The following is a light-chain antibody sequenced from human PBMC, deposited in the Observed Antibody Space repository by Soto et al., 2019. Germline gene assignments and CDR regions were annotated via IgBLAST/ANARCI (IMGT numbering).Light chain of an antibody. Sequence: QSVLTQPPSASGTPGQRVTISCSGSSSNIGSNYVYWYQQLPGTAPNLLIYRNNQRPSGVPARFSGSKSGTSASLAISGRRSEDEADYYCAAWDDSLSGHWVFGGGTKLTVL. V-gene: IGLV1-47*01. CDR2: RNN. J-gene: IGLJ3*02. CDR1: SSNIGSNY. CDR3: AAWDDSLSGHWV.